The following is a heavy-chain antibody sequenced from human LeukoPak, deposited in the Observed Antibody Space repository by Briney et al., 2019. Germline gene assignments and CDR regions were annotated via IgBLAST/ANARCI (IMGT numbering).Heavy chain of an antibody. V-gene: IGHV3-30*18. CDR1: GFTFSSYG. Sequence: GGSLRLSCAASGFTFSSYGMHWVRQAPGKGLEWVAVISYDGSNKYYADSVKGRFTISRDNSKNTLYLQMNSLRAEDTAVYYCAKDSQYQSIYYGSGSYWYFQHWGQGTLVTVSS. J-gene: IGHJ1*01. CDR2: ISYDGSNK. CDR3: AKDSQYQSIYYGSGSYWYFQH. D-gene: IGHD3-10*01.